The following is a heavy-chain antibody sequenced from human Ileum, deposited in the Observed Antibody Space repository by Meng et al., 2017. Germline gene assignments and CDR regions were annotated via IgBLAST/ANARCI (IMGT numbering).Heavy chain of an antibody. V-gene: IGHV3-15*04. D-gene: IGHD4-17*01. CDR2: IESKTHGGTT. CDR1: GFSFSYAG. J-gene: IGHJ3*02. CDR3: TDGLAI. Sequence: LQLVEAGGGLVKPGGSLRLYCAASGFSFSYAGMSWARQGPGKGLEWIHHIESKTHGGTTHYAAPVKDRFTISRDDSKTTLYLQMNSLKTEDTAVYYCTDGLAIWGQGTMVTVSS.